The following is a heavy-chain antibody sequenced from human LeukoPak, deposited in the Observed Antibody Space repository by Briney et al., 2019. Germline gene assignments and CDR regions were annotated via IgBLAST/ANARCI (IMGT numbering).Heavy chain of an antibody. CDR1: GFTFSSYG. V-gene: IGHV3-21*04. D-gene: IGHD7-27*01. J-gene: IGHJ2*01. Sequence: GGSLRLSCAASGFTFSSYGMSWVRQAPGKGLEWVSAISSSGSTIYYADSVKGRFTISRDNAKNSLYLQMNSLRAEDTAVYYCARDGDPYWYFDLWGRGTLVTVSS. CDR2: ISSSGSTI. CDR3: ARDGDPYWYFDL.